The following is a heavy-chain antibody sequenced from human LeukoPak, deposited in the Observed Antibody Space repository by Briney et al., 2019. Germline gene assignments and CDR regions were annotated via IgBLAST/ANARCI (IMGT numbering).Heavy chain of an antibody. CDR1: GGSFSGYY. V-gene: IGHV4-34*01. Sequence: SETLSLTCAVYGGSFSGYYWSWIRQPPGKGLEWIGEINHSGSTNYNPSLKSRVTISVDTSKNQFSLKLRSVTAADTAVYYCARGERILYREFDYWGQGTLVSVFS. J-gene: IGHJ4*02. CDR3: ARGERILYREFDY. D-gene: IGHD2-8*01. CDR2: INHSGST.